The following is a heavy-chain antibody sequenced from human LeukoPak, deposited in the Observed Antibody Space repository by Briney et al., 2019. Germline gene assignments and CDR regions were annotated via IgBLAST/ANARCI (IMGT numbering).Heavy chain of an antibody. Sequence: PGGSLRLSCTASGFTFGDYAMSWFRQAPGKGLEWVGFIRSKAYGGTTEYAASVKGRFTISRDDSKNTAYLQMNSLKTEDTAVYYCTRFLESKGGAFDIWGQGTMVTVSS. V-gene: IGHV3-49*03. D-gene: IGHD3-3*01. J-gene: IGHJ3*02. CDR3: TRFLESKGGAFDI. CDR1: GFTFGDYA. CDR2: IRSKAYGGTT.